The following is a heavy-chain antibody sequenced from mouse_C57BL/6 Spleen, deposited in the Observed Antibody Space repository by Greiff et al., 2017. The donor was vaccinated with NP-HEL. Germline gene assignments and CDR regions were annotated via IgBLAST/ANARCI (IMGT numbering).Heavy chain of an antibody. CDR2: IRLKSDNYAT. J-gene: IGHJ2*01. CDR1: GFTFSNYW. D-gene: IGHD1-3*01. Sequence: EVKLEESGGGLVQPGGSMKLSCVASGFTFSNYWMNWVRQSPEKGLEWVAQIRLKSDNYATHYAESVKGRFTISRDDSKSSVYLQMNNLRAEDTGIYYCTSLISYLQDYFDYWGQGTTLTVSS. V-gene: IGHV6-3*01. CDR3: TSLISYLQDYFDY.